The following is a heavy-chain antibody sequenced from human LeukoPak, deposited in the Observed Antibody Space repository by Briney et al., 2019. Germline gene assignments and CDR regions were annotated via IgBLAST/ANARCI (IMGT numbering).Heavy chain of an antibody. D-gene: IGHD6-19*01. J-gene: IGHJ6*02. V-gene: IGHV3-48*03. Sequence: PGGSLRLSCAASGFTFSSYEMNWVRQAPGKGLEWVSYISSSGSTIYYADSVKGRFTISRDNAKNSLYLQMNSLRAEDTAVYYCARDSSRQSPYGMDVWSQGTTVTVSS. CDR1: GFTFSSYE. CDR3: ARDSSRQSPYGMDV. CDR2: ISSSGSTI.